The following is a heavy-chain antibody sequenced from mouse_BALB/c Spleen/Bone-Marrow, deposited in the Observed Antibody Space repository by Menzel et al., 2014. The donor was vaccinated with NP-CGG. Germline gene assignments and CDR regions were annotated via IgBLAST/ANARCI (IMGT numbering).Heavy chain of an antibody. J-gene: IGHJ4*01. CDR3: ARGCYDANYGYAMDY. CDR2: INSNNGDT. Sequence: EVHLVEYGAELVKPGASVKISCKTSGYSFTEYTMHWVKQSHGKSLEWIGGINSNNGDTSYNQKFKDKATLTVDKSSSTAYMELRSLTSEDSAVYYCARGCYDANYGYAMDYWGQGTSVTVSS. V-gene: IGHV1-22*01. D-gene: IGHD2-1*01. CDR1: GYSFTEYT.